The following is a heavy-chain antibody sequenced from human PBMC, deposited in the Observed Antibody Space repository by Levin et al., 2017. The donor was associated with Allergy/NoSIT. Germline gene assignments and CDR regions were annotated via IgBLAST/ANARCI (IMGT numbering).Heavy chain of an antibody. CDR1: GGTFSSYA. CDR2: IIPIFGTA. D-gene: IGHD3-22*01. CDR3: ADAGDSSGYYPYYYYGMDV. Sequence: SVKVSRKASGGTFSSYAISWVRQAPGQGLEWMGGIIPIFGTANYAQKFQGRVTITADESTSTAYMELSSLRSEDTAVYYCADAGDSSGYYPYYYYGMDVWGQGTTVTVSS. V-gene: IGHV1-69*13. J-gene: IGHJ6*02.